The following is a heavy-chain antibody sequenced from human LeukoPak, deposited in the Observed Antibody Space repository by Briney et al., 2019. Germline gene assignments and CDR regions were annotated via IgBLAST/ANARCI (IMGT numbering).Heavy chain of an antibody. J-gene: IGHJ4*02. D-gene: IGHD4-17*01. V-gene: IGHV3-30*02. Sequence: GGSLRLSCAASGFTFSSYGMHWVRQAPGKGLAWVAFIRYDGSNKYYADSVKGRFTISRDNSKNTLYLQMNSLRAEDTAVYYCAKDQYGDFGLDYWGRGTLVTVSS. CDR2: IRYDGSNK. CDR3: AKDQYGDFGLDY. CDR1: GFTFSSYG.